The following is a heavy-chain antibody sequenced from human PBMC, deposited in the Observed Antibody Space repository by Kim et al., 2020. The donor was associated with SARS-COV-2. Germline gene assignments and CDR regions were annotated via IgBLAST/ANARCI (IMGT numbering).Heavy chain of an antibody. V-gene: IGHV3-21*01. Sequence: GGSLRLSCAASGFTFSSYSMNWVRQAPGKGLEWVSSISSSSSYIYYADSVKGRFTISRDNAKNSLYLQMNSLRAEDTAVYYCARGPAAGITGSWFDPWGQGTLVTVSS. CDR3: ARGPAAGITGSWFDP. J-gene: IGHJ5*02. D-gene: IGHD6-13*01. CDR1: GFTFSSYS. CDR2: ISSSSSYI.